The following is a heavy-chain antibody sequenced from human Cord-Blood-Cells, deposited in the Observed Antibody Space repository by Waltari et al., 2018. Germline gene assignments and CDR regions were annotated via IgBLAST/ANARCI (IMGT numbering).Heavy chain of an antibody. J-gene: IGHJ2*01. CDR3: ARAFSSSIAARPGYFDL. CDR2: IYYSGST. V-gene: IGHV4-30-4*01. CDR1: GGSISSGDYY. Sequence: QVQLQESGPGLVKPSQTLSLTCTVSGGSISSGDYYWSWIRQPPGKGLEWIGYIYYSGSTYYNPSLKSRVTISVDTSKNQFSLKLSSVTAADTAVYYCARAFSSSIAARPGYFDLWGRGTLVTVSS. D-gene: IGHD6-6*01.